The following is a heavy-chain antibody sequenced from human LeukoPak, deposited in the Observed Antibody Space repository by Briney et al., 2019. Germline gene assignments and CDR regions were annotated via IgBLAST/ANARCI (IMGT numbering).Heavy chain of an antibody. Sequence: SETLSLTCTVSGVSISSYYWSWIRQPPGKGLEWIGYIYYSGSTNYNPSLKSRVTISVDTSKNQFPLKLSSVTAADTAVYYCARESMDTAMVFDYWGQGTLVTVSS. CDR3: ARESMDTAMVFDY. CDR2: IYYSGST. V-gene: IGHV4-59*01. J-gene: IGHJ4*02. CDR1: GVSISSYY. D-gene: IGHD5-18*01.